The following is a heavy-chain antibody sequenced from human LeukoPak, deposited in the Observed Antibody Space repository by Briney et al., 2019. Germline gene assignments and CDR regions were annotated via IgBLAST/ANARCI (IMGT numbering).Heavy chain of an antibody. CDR2: MNPNSGNT. D-gene: IGHD2-2*01. V-gene: IGHV1-8*02. CDR1: GYTFTSYD. CDR3: ARGPRGVVVPAARTKTHYYYGMDV. Sequence: ASVKVSCKASGYTFTSYDINWVRQATGQGLEWMGWMNPNSGNTGYAQKFQGRVTMTRNTSISTAYMELSSLRSEDTAVYYCARGPRGVVVPAARTKTHYYYGMDVWGQEATVTVSS. J-gene: IGHJ6*02.